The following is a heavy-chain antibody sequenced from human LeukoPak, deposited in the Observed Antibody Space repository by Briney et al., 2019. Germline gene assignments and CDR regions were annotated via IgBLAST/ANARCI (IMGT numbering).Heavy chain of an antibody. Sequence: PGGSLRLSCTASGFTFGDYAMSWFRQAPGKGLEWVGFIRSKAYGGTTEYAASVKGRFTISRDDSKSIAHLQMNSLKTEDTAVYYCTRDPTYYDYVWGVIFDYWGQGTLVTVSS. CDR1: GFTFGDYA. D-gene: IGHD3-16*01. CDR3: TRDPTYYDYVWGVIFDY. J-gene: IGHJ4*02. CDR2: IRSKAYGGTT. V-gene: IGHV3-49*03.